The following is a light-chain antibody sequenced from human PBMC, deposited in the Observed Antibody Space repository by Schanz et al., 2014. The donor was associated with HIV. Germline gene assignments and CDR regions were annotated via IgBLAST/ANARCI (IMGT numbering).Light chain of an antibody. Sequence: DIQMTQSPSTLSASVGDRVSLTCRSSQSINSGLAWYQQKPGKAPNLLIYKASNLESGVPSRFSGSGSGTKFTLTISSLQPDDFATYYCQQSHNYPYTFGQGTKLET. CDR2: KAS. CDR3: QQSHNYPYT. V-gene: IGKV1-5*03. J-gene: IGKJ2*01. CDR1: QSINSG.